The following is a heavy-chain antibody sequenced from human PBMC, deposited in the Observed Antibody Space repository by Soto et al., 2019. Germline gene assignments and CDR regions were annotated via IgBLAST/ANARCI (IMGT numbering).Heavy chain of an antibody. D-gene: IGHD3-10*01. CDR2: IYYSGST. CDR1: GGSISSYY. V-gene: IGHV4-59*01. J-gene: IGHJ5*02. Sequence: QVQLQESGPGLVKPSETLSLTCTVSGGSISSYYWSWIRQPPGKGLKWIGYIYYSGSTNYNPSLKRRVTISVETSKNEFSLKLSSVTAADTAVYYCASYGSRSYQLVDPWGQRTMVTVSS. CDR3: ASYGSRSYQLVDP.